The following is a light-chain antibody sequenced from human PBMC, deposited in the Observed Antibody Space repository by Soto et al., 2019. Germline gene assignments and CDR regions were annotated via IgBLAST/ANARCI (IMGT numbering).Light chain of an antibody. Sequence: QSVLTQPPSASGTPGQRVTISCSGSMSNIGRNYVYWYQQLPVTAPKLLIYRNNQRPSGVPDRFSGSKSGTSASLAISGPRSEDEADYYCAAWDDSLSGYVFGTGTKLTVL. J-gene: IGLJ1*01. CDR3: AAWDDSLSGYV. V-gene: IGLV1-47*01. CDR1: MSNIGRNY. CDR2: RNN.